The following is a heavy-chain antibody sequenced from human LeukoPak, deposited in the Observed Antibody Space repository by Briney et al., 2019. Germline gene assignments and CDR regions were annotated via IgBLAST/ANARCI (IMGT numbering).Heavy chain of an antibody. CDR2: IYHSGST. CDR1: GGSISSGGYS. Sequence: SQTLSLTCAVSGGSISSGGYSWSWIRQPPGKGLEWIGYIYHSGSTYYNPSLKSRVTISVDRSKNQFSLKLSSVTAADTAVYYCAREGTGGPFDYWGQGTLVTVPS. CDR3: AREGTGGPFDY. J-gene: IGHJ4*02. D-gene: IGHD7-27*01. V-gene: IGHV4-30-2*01.